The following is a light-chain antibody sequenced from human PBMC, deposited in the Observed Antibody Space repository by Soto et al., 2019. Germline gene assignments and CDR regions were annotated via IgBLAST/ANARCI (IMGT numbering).Light chain of an antibody. V-gene: IGKV3-11*01. CDR2: DAS. CDR1: QGVSSY. Sequence: EIVLTQSPANLSLSPGERATLSCRAIQGVSSYLAWYQQKPGQAPRLLIYDASNRATGIPARFSGSGSGTDFTLTISSLEPEDFAVYYCQQRSNWPPVFTFGPGTKVDIK. CDR3: QQRSNWPPVFT. J-gene: IGKJ3*01.